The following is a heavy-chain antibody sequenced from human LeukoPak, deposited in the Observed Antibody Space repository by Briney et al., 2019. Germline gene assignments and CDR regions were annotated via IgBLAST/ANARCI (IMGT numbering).Heavy chain of an antibody. Sequence: GRSLRLSCAASGFTFSSYGMHWVRQAPGKGLEWVAVIWYDGSNKYYADSVKGRFTISRDNSKNTLYLQMNSLRAEDTAVYYCARAQVVAVAAFDAFDIWGQGTMVTVSS. CDR3: ARAQVVAVAAFDAFDI. V-gene: IGHV3-33*01. D-gene: IGHD2-15*01. CDR1: GFTFSSYG. CDR2: IWYDGSNK. J-gene: IGHJ3*02.